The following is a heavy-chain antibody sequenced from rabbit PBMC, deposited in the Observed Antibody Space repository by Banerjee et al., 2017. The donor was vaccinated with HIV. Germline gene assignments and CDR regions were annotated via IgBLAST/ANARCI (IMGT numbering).Heavy chain of an antibody. CDR3: ARDAGYAGYGYSPYYFNL. Sequence: QSLEESGGDLVQPGASLTLTCTASGFSFSSSYYMCWVRQAPGKGLEWIGCIYTGSGSTYYASWAKGRFTISKTSSTTVTLQMTSLTAADTATYFCARDAGYAGYGYSPYYFNLWGQGTLVTVS. D-gene: IGHD7-1*01. CDR2: IYTGSGST. J-gene: IGHJ4*01. CDR1: GFSFSSSYY. V-gene: IGHV1S40*01.